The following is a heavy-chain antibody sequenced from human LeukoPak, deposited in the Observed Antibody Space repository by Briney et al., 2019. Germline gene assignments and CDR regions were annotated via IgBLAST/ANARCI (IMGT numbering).Heavy chain of an antibody. CDR3: ARDLGERELLRYYFDY. CDR2: IWYDGSNK. CDR1: GFTFSSYG. V-gene: IGHV3-33*01. D-gene: IGHD1-26*01. Sequence: GGSLRLSCAASGFTFSSYGMHWVRQAPGKGLEWVAVIWYDGSNKYYADSVKGRFTISRDNSKNTLYLQMNSLRAEDTAVYYCARDLGERELLRYYFDYWGQGTLVTVSS. J-gene: IGHJ4*02.